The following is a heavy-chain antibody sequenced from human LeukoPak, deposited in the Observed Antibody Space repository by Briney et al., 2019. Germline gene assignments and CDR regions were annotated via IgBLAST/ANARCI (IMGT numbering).Heavy chain of an antibody. CDR3: AKERKVRTTIFGVVSYFDY. CDR2: ISGSGGST. D-gene: IGHD3-3*01. V-gene: IGHV3-23*01. CDR1: GFTFSSYA. Sequence: GGSLRLSCAASGFTFSSYAMSWVRQAPGKGLEWVSAISGSGGSTYYADSVKGRFTISRDNSKNTLYLQMNSLRAEDTAVYYCAKERKVRTTIFGVVSYFDYWGQGTLVTVSS. J-gene: IGHJ4*02.